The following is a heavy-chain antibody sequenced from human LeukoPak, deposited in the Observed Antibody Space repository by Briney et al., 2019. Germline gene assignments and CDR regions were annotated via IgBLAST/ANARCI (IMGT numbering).Heavy chain of an antibody. Sequence: GGSLRLSCASSGFTFSSYWMSWVRQAPGKGLEWVANIKQDGSEKYYVDSVKGRFTISRDNAENSLYLQMNSLRAEDTAVYYCVVFGTMITFGGVIDLDYWGQGTLVTVSS. J-gene: IGHJ4*02. CDR3: VVFGTMITFGGVIDLDY. V-gene: IGHV3-7*03. CDR1: GFTFSSYW. CDR2: IKQDGSEK. D-gene: IGHD3-16*02.